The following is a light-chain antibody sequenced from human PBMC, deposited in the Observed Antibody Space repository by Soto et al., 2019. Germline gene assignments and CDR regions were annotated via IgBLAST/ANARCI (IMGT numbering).Light chain of an antibody. CDR3: HQRKSWPRT. CDR2: DTS. CDR1: QTVSSK. V-gene: IGKV3-11*01. J-gene: IGKJ1*01. Sequence: EIVLTQSPATLSSSPGERATLSCRASQTVSSKLAWYQHKPGQAPRLLIYDTSNRATGIPARFSGSGSGTDFTLTSSSLEPEDFAVYYCHQRKSWPRTFGQGTKLEIQ.